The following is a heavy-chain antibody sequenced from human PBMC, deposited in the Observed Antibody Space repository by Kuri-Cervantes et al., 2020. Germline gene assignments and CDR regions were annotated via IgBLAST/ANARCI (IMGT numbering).Heavy chain of an antibody. CDR1: GYTFTGYY. CDR2: MNPNSGNT. CDR3: ARADIVVVPAAIKEGYYYYGMDV. D-gene: IGHD2-2*01. Sequence: ASVKVSCKASGYTFTGYYMHWVRQATGQGLEWMGWMNPNSGNTGYAQKFQGRVTMTRNTSISTAYMELSSLKSEDTAVYYCARADIVVVPAAIKEGYYYYGMDVWGQGTTVTVSS. V-gene: IGHV1-8*02. J-gene: IGHJ6*02.